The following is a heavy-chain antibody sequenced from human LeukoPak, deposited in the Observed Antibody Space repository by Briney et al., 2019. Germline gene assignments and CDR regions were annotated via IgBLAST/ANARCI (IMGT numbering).Heavy chain of an antibody. CDR1: GYSFTSYW. Sequence: GESLKISCKGYGYSFTSYWIGWVRQMPGKGLEWMGIIYPGDSDTRYSPSFQGQVTISADKSISTAYLQWSSLKASDTAMYYCARRGYSYGYPFDYWGQGTLVTVSS. CDR3: ARRGYSYGYPFDY. V-gene: IGHV5-51*01. CDR2: IYPGDSDT. J-gene: IGHJ4*02. D-gene: IGHD5-18*01.